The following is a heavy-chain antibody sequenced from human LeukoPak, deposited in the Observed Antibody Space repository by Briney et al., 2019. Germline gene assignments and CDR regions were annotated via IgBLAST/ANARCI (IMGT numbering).Heavy chain of an antibody. CDR2: ISRSSSPI. CDR3: ARVRYNSGYIFDY. CDR1: GFTFSNYP. J-gene: IGHJ4*02. Sequence: PGGSLRLSSAASGFTFSNYPMNWVRQAPGKGLQWISYISRSSSPIYYADPVRGRFTISRDNAKNSLFLQMNSLRAEDTAVYYCARVRYNSGYIFDYWGQGALVTVSS. D-gene: IGHD5-18*01. V-gene: IGHV3-48*04.